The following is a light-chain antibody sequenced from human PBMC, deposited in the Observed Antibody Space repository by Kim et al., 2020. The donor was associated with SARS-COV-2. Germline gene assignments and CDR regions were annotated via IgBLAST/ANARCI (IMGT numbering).Light chain of an antibody. V-gene: IGKV1-5*03. CDR1: QSISTW. CDR3: QQYETYPWT. J-gene: IGKJ1*01. Sequence: DIQMTQSPSTLSASAGDRITITCRASQSISTWLAWYQHKPGKAPKLLIYKASSLQSGVPSRFSGSGSGTDFTLTVSSLQPDDFATYYCQQYETYPWTFGQESKVDIK. CDR2: KAS.